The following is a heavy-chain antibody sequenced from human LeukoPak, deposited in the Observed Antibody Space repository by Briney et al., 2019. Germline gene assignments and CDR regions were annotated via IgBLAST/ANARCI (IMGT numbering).Heavy chain of an antibody. J-gene: IGHJ6*02. CDR1: GFTFSSYA. Sequence: PGGSLRLSCAASGFTFSSYAMHWVRQAPGKGLEWVAVISYDGSNKYYADSVKGRFTISRDNSKNTLYLQMNSLRAEDTAVYYCANFLDGSGSYYLYYYYGMDVWGQGTTVTVSS. CDR3: ANFLDGSGSYYLYYYYGMDV. D-gene: IGHD3-10*01. CDR2: ISYDGSNK. V-gene: IGHV3-30-3*01.